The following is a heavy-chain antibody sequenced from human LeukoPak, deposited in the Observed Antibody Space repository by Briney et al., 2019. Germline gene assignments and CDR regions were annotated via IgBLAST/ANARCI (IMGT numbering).Heavy chain of an antibody. V-gene: IGHV3-30*04. D-gene: IGHD3-22*01. CDR3: ARDHPKHFDSSSYYSVGFDY. Sequence: PGRSLRLSCAASGFTFSSYAMHWVRQAPGKGLEWVAVISYDGSNKYYADSVKGRFTISRDNSKNTLYLQMNSLRAEDTAVYYCARDHPKHFDSSSYYSVGFDYWGQGTLVTVSS. CDR1: GFTFSSYA. J-gene: IGHJ4*02. CDR2: ISYDGSNK.